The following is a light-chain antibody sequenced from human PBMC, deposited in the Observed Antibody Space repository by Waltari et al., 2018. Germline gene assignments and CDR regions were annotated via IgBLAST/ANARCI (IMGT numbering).Light chain of an antibody. CDR3: CSYAGSYTLV. V-gene: IGLV2-11*01. J-gene: IGLJ1*01. Sequence: QSALTQPRSVSGSPGQSVTISCTGTSSDVGGYNYVSWDQQHHGKAPKLMVYDVSKRPSGFPDRFSGSTSGHTAALTISGLQAEDEADYYCCSYAGSYTLVFGTGTKVTVL. CDR1: SSDVGGYNY. CDR2: DVS.